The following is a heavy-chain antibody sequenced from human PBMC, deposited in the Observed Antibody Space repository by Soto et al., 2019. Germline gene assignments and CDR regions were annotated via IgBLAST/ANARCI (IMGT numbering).Heavy chain of an antibody. CDR1: GYTFTSYG. CDR3: ARDLVRVGGWFGELLKRGGYYYYGMDV. Sequence: ASVKVSCKASGYTFTSYGISWVRQAPGQGLEWMGWISAYNGNTNYAQKLQGRVTMTTDTSTSTAYMELRSLRSDDTAVYYCARDLVRVGGWFGELLKRGGYYYYGMDVWGQGTPVTVSS. CDR2: ISAYNGNT. V-gene: IGHV1-18*01. J-gene: IGHJ6*02. D-gene: IGHD3-10*01.